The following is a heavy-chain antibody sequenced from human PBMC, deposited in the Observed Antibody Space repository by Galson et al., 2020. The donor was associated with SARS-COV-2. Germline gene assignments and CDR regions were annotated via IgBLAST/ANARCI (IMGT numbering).Heavy chain of an antibody. CDR3: ARQQRGGSYYGAFDI. J-gene: IGHJ3*02. Sequence: SQTLSLTCTVSGGSISSSSYYWGWIRQPPGKGLEWIGSIYYSGSTYSNPSLKSRVTISVDMSKNQFSLKLSSVTAADTAVYYCARQQRGGSYYGAFDIWGQGTMVTVSS. V-gene: IGHV4-39*07. D-gene: IGHD1-26*01. CDR1: GGSISSSSYY. CDR2: IYYSGST.